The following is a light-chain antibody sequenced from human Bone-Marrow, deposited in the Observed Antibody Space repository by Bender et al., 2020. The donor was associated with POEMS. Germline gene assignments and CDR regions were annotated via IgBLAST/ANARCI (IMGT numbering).Light chain of an antibody. CDR2: EVN. CDR3: SSYAGSNNVL. J-gene: IGLJ2*01. Sequence: QSALTQPASVSGSPGQSITISCTGTSNDVGSYNHVSWYQQRPGKAPKLIIYEVNKRPSGVSNRFSGSKSGNTASLTISGLQAEDEADYYCSSYAGSNNVLFGGGTKLTVL. V-gene: IGLV2-23*02. CDR1: SNDVGSYNH.